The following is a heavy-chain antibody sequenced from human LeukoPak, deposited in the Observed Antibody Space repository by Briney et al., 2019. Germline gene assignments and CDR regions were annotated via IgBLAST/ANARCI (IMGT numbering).Heavy chain of an antibody. CDR1: GFTFSSYA. J-gene: IGHJ4*02. CDR3: AKDRGAVITAPPDY. V-gene: IGHV3-23*01. CDR2: ISGSGVST. D-gene: IGHD2-15*01. Sequence: GGSLRLSCVASGFTFSSYAMSWFRQAPGKGLEWVSGISGSGVSTYYADSVKGRFTMTRDNSKNTLYLQINSLRAEDTAVYYCAKDRGAVITAPPDYWGQGILVTVSS.